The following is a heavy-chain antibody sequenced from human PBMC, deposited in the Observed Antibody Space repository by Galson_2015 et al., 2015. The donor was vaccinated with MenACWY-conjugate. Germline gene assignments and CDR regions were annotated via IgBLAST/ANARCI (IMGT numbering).Heavy chain of an antibody. Sequence: QSGAEVKKPGESLRISCQGSGYSFTSYWISWVRQMPGKGLEWMGRIDPTDSYTNYSPSFQGHVTISIDKSISTAYLQWSSLKASDTAMYHCARHKGTWYFDLWGRGTLVTVSS. J-gene: IGHJ2*01. CDR1: GYSFTSYW. V-gene: IGHV5-10-1*01. CDR3: ARHKGTWYFDL. CDR2: IDPTDSYT.